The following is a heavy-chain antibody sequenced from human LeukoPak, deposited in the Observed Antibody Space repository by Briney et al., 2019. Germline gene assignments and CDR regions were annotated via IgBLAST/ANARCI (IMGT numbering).Heavy chain of an antibody. CDR1: GYTFTSYG. CDR2: ISVYNGNT. V-gene: IGHV1-18*01. CDR3: ARIDYGDYLGDY. Sequence: GASMKVSCKASGYTFTSYGISWVRQAPGQGLEWMGWISVYNGNTKYAQKLQGRVTMTTDTSTNTAYMELRSLRSDDTAVYYCARIDYGDYLGDYWGQGTLVTVSS. D-gene: IGHD4-17*01. J-gene: IGHJ4*02.